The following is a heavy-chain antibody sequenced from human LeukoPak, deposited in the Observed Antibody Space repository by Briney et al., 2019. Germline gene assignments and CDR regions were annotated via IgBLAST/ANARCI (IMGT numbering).Heavy chain of an antibody. CDR3: ARXRSGGSFLDY. Sequence: XLRXXCAASGFTFSSYTIHWVRQAPGKGLDWVAVISYDGGNKYYADSVKGRFTISRDNSKNTLYLQMNSLRIEDTAMYYCARXRSGGSFLDYWGQGTLVTVSS. J-gene: IGHJ4*02. D-gene: IGHD2-15*01. CDR1: GFTFSSYT. CDR2: ISYDGGNK. V-gene: IGHV3-30*04.